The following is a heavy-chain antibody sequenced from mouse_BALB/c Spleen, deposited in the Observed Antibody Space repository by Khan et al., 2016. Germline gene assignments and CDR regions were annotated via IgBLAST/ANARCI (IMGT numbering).Heavy chain of an antibody. CDR2: ISYSGST. J-gene: IGHJ2*01. V-gene: IGHV3-8*02. CDR3: ARDYDGYYSLGY. D-gene: IGHD2-3*01. CDR1: GDSITSGY. Sequence: EVQLQESGPSLVKPSQTLSLTCSVTGDSITSGYWNWIRKFPGNKLEYMGCISYSGSTDYNPSLKSRVSITRDTSKNQYYLQLNSVTTEDTATYYCARDYDGYYSLGYWSQGTTLTVSS.